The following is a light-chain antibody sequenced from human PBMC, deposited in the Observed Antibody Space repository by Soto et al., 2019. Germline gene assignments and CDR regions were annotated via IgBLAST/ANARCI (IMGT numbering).Light chain of an antibody. CDR3: LQHKSHPLT. CDR1: QDISNY. J-gene: IGKJ4*01. V-gene: IGKV1-17*03. Sequence: LQMTQSPSAMSASVGDRVTIPCRASQDISNYVAWFQQKPGKVTKRLSYAASSLQSGVPSRVSGRGSWTKVTLTISSLQPEDFATYYCLQHKSHPLTFGGGTKVDIK. CDR2: AAS.